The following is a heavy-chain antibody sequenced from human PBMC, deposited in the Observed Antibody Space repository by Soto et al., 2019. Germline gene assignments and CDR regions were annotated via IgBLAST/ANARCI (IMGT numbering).Heavy chain of an antibody. D-gene: IGHD6-13*01. Sequence: QEQLVQSGAEVEEPGASVKVSCKASRYTFINYYIHWVRQAPGQGLEWMAIINPMGGNTTYAQELQGRVTLTSDTSASTVYMELSSLRFEDTALFYCARDLAAGDLWGQGTLVTVSS. CDR1: RYTFINYY. CDR3: ARDLAAGDL. CDR2: INPMGGNT. J-gene: IGHJ5*02. V-gene: IGHV1-46*01.